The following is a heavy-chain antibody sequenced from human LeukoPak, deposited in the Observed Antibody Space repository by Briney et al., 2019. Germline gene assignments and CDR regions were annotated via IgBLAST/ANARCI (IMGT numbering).Heavy chain of an antibody. V-gene: IGHV3-48*03. J-gene: IGHJ6*04. CDR3: AELGITMIGGV. CDR2: ISSSGSTI. Sequence: PGGSLRLSCAASGFTFRSYAMNWVRRAPGKGLEWVSYISSSGSTIYYADSVKGRFTISRDNAKNSLYLQMNSLRAEDTAVYYCAELGITMIGGVWGKGTTVTISS. D-gene: IGHD3-10*02. CDR1: GFTFRSYA.